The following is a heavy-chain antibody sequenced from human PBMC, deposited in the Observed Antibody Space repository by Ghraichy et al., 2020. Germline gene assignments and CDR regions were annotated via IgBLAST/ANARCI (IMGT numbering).Heavy chain of an antibody. CDR3: VRGDNWDDIRYHYALDV. CDR2: ISTTGNYV. D-gene: IGHD1-1*01. J-gene: IGHJ6*02. Sequence: GGSLRLSCAASGFTFKVYSMNWVRQAPGKGLEWVSAISTTGNYVNYADSVKGRFTVSRDNVQRSLFLEMNNLKVEDTALYFFVRGDNWDDIRYHYALDVWGQGTTVAVSS. CDR1: GFTFKVYS. V-gene: IGHV3-21*01.